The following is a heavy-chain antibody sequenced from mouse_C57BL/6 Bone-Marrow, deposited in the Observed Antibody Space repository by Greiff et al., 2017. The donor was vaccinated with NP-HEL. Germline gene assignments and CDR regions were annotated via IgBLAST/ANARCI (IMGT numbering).Heavy chain of an antibody. J-gene: IGHJ4*01. V-gene: IGHV1-39*01. CDR3: ARIFTGRWLLRYYYAMDY. CDR1: GYSFTDYN. Sequence: VHVKQSGPELVKPGASVKISCKASGYSFTDYNMNWVKQSNGKSLEWIGVINPNYGTTSYNQKFKGKATLTVDQSSSTAYMQLNSPTSEDSAVYYCARIFTGRWLLRYYYAMDYWGQGTSVTVSS. CDR2: INPNYGTT. D-gene: IGHD2-3*01.